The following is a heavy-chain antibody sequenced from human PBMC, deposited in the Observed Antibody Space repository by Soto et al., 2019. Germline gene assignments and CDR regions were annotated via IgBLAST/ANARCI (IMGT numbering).Heavy chain of an antibody. CDR2: IIPIFGTA. D-gene: IGHD2-15*01. CDR1: GGTFSSYA. CDR3: AREYCSGGSCYSTFDY. V-gene: IGHV1-69*01. J-gene: IGHJ4*02. Sequence: QVQLVQSGAEVKKPGSSVKVSCKASGGTFSSYAISWVRQAPGQGLEWMGGIIPIFGTANYAQKFQGRVTITADESTSTAYMELSSLRSEDTAVYCCAREYCSGGSCYSTFDYWGQGTLVTVSS.